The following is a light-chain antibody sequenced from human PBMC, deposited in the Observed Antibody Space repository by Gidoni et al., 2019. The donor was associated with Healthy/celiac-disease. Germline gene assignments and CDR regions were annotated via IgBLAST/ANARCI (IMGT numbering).Light chain of an antibody. CDR1: QSISGY. V-gene: IGKV1-39*01. Sequence: DIQMPQSPSPLSASVGDRVTITCRKSQSISGYLSWYQQKPGKAPKLLIYAASSLQSGVPSRFSISGSETDFTPTISSLQPEVFASYYCQQSYSTPPTFGGGTKVEIK. J-gene: IGKJ4*01. CDR2: AAS. CDR3: QQSYSTPPT.